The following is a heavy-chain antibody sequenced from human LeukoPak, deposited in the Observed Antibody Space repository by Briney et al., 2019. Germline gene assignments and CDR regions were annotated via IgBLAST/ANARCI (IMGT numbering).Heavy chain of an antibody. J-gene: IGHJ5*02. D-gene: IGHD3-3*01. V-gene: IGHV4-39*01. Sequence: SETLSLTCTVSGGSISSSYYYWGWIRQPPGKGLEWIGSIYYSGSTYYNPSLKSRVTISVDTSKNQFSLKLRSVTAADTAVYYCARVESYYDFWSGLDPWGQGTLVTVSS. CDR1: GGSISSSYYY. CDR3: ARVESYYDFWSGLDP. CDR2: IYYSGST.